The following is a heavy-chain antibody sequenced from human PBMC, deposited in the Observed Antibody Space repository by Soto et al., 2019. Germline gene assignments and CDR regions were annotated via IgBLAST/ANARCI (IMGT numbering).Heavy chain of an antibody. D-gene: IGHD4-17*01. CDR3: VRGAARRPPVTRAFDL. Sequence: HVEIVQSGAEVKMPGASVNVSCKSSGYNFTNHAMHWVRQAPGQRLEWLGWINAATGNTLYSQRLQDRLIIIRDTSASSASMELSSLRSEDTAVYYCVRGAARRPPVTRAFDLWGRGTFVTVSS. CDR2: INAATGNT. V-gene: IGHV1-3*01. J-gene: IGHJ3*01. CDR1: GYNFTNHA.